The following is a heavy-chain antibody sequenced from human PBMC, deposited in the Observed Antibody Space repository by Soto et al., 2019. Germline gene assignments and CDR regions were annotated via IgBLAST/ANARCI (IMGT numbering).Heavy chain of an antibody. D-gene: IGHD2-2*01. CDR2: INAGNGNT. CDR3: AREGNIVVVPAASKYYYYYMDV. Sequence: ASVKVSCKASGYTFTSYAMHWVRQAPGQRLEWMGWINAGNGNTKYSQKFQGRVTITRDTSASTAYMELSSLRSEDTAVYYCAREGNIVVVPAASKYYYYYMDVWGKGTTVTVSS. V-gene: IGHV1-3*01. J-gene: IGHJ6*03. CDR1: GYTFTSYA.